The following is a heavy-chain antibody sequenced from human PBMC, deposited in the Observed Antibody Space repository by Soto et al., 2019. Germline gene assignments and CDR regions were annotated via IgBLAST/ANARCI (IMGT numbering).Heavy chain of an antibody. Sequence: GGSLRLSCAASGFTFSSYDMHWVRQATGKGLEWVSAIGTAGDPYYPGSVKGRFTISRENAKNSLYLQMNSLRAGDTAVYYCARDTGWNTSSGSISSWFDYWGQGTLVTVSS. CDR1: GFTFSSYD. V-gene: IGHV3-13*05. D-gene: IGHD6-6*01. CDR2: IGTAGDP. J-gene: IGHJ4*02. CDR3: ARDTGWNTSSGSISSWFDY.